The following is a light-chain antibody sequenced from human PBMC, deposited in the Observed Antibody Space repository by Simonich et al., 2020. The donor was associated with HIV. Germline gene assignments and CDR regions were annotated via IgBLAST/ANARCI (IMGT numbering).Light chain of an antibody. CDR3: LLYMASGINWV. J-gene: IGLJ3*02. CDR2: NTN. Sequence: QTVVTQEPSFSVSPGGTVTLTCGLSSGSVSTNYYPSWYQQTPGQAPRTLIYNTNTRSSGVPDRFSGSSIGNKAALTITGVKADDESDYYCLLYMASGINWVFGGGTKLTVL. V-gene: IGLV8-61*01. CDR1: SGSVSTNYY.